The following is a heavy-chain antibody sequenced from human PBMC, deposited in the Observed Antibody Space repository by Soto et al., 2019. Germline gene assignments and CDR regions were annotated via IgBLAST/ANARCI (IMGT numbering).Heavy chain of an antibody. Sequence: QVQLQESGPGLGRPSGTLSLTCTVSGDSISSSNGGSGVRQPPGKGLGWIGEMHHTGSTNYNPSLESRVSISLDKSKNRFSLNLSSVTVADTAVYYCAAASSWRLDYWGQGALITVSS. CDR3: AAASSWRLDY. V-gene: IGHV4-4*02. D-gene: IGHD6-13*01. CDR2: MHHTGST. J-gene: IGHJ4*02. CDR1: GDSISSSNG.